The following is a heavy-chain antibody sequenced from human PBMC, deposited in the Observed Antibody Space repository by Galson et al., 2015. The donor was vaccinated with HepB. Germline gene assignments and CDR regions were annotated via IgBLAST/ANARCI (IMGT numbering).Heavy chain of an antibody. J-gene: IGHJ6*02. D-gene: IGHD3-10*01. CDR2: IWYDGSNK. Sequence: SLRLSCAASGFTFSSYGMHWVRQAPGKGLEWVAVIWYDGSNKYYADSVKGRFTISRDNSKNTLYLQMNSLRAEDTAVYYCAKDRWSTMVRGIYSYYGMDVWGQGTTVTVSS. V-gene: IGHV3-33*06. CDR1: GFTFSSYG. CDR3: AKDRWSTMVRGIYSYYGMDV.